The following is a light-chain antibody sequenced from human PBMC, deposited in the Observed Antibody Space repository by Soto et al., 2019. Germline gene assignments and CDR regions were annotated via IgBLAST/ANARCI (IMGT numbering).Light chain of an antibody. Sequence: DIQMTQSPSSLSASVGDRVTITCRASQSISSYLNWYQQKPGKAPKLLIYAASSLQSGVPSRFSGSGSGTEFTLTISSLQPDDFATYYCQQPGLTFGGGTKVDIK. J-gene: IGKJ4*01. V-gene: IGKV1-39*01. CDR3: QQPGLT. CDR2: AAS. CDR1: QSISSY.